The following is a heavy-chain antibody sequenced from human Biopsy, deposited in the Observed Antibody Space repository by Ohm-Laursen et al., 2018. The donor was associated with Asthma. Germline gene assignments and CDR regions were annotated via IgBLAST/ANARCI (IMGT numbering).Heavy chain of an antibody. CDR2: ISVYNGNT. CDR1: GYTFNSAG. J-gene: IGHJ6*02. Sequence: EASVKVSRKPSGYTFNSAGITWVRQAPGQGLEWMGWISVYNGNTKVAQKLQDRVTMITDTSTSTAYMELRSLRSDDTAVYFCARAVDYSHYYGIDVWGQGTTVTVS. CDR3: ARAVDYSHYYGIDV. D-gene: IGHD3-10*01. V-gene: IGHV1-18*01.